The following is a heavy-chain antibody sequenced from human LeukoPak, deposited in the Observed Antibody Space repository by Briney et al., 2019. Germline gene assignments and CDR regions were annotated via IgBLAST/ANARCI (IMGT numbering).Heavy chain of an antibody. CDR3: ARDSDIVVVVAATPMSDY. J-gene: IGHJ4*02. Sequence: GASVKVSCKASGYTFTGYYIHWVRQAPGQGLEWMGWINPNSGGTNYAQKFQGRVTMTRDTSISTAYMELSRLRSDDTAVYYCARDSDIVVVVAATPMSDYWGQGTLVTVSS. D-gene: IGHD2-15*01. CDR2: INPNSGGT. CDR1: GYTFTGYY. V-gene: IGHV1-2*02.